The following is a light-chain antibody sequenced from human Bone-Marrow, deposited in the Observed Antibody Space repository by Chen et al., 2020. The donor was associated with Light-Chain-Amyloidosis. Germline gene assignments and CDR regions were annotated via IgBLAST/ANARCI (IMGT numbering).Light chain of an antibody. CDR3: SSFTSSSSYV. Sequence: QSALTQPASVSGSPGQSFTISCTGTSGDVGTYNYVSWYQQHPGKAPKVMIYAVSNRPSGVSNRFSGAKSGNTASLTISGLQAEDEADYYCSSFTSSSSYVFGPGTKVTVL. CDR1: SGDVGTYNY. J-gene: IGLJ1*01. V-gene: IGLV2-14*01. CDR2: AVS.